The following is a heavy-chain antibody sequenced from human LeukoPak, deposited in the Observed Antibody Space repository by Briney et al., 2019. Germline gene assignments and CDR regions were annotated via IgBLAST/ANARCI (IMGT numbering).Heavy chain of an antibody. CDR2: MNPNSGNT. V-gene: IGHV1-8*03. CDR3: ARGASRSFDY. Sequence: GASVKVSCKASGYTFISYGISWVRQAPGQGLEWMGWMNPNSGNTGYAQKFHGRVIITRNPSINTAYMELSSLRSDDTAVYYCARGASRSFDYWGQGTLVTVSS. CDR1: GYTFISYG. J-gene: IGHJ4*02.